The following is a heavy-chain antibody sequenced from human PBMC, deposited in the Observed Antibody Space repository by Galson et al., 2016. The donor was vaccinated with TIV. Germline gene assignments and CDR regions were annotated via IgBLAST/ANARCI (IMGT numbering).Heavy chain of an antibody. CDR1: GYTFTNYG. CDR3: ARDVRGTWTNMYQ. CDR2: IGTYNGDR. D-gene: IGHD2-2*01. V-gene: IGHV1-18*01. J-gene: IGHJ4*02. Sequence: SVKVSCKASGYTFTNYGISWVRQAPGQGLEWMGWIGTYNGDRRYAQTFQDRVTMTTDTSTSTAYLEVRSLRSDDTAVYYCARDVRGTWTNMYQWGKGTLSPSRQ.